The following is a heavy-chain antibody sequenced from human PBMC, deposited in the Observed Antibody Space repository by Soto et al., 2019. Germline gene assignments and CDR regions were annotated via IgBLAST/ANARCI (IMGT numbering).Heavy chain of an antibody. D-gene: IGHD1-26*01. CDR2: IYYSGST. Sequence: SETLSLTCRVSGGSISSYYGSWIRQPPGKGLEWIGYIYYSGSTNYNPSLKSRVTISVDTSKNQFSLKLSSVTAADTAVYYFARRGSYDWFDPWGQGTLVTVS. CDR3: ARRGSYDWFDP. J-gene: IGHJ5*02. V-gene: IGHV4-59*08. CDR1: GGSISSYY.